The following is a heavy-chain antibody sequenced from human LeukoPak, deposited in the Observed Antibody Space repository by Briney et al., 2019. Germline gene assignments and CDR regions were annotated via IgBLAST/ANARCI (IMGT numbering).Heavy chain of an antibody. J-gene: IGHJ5*02. CDR3: ARDNSVREEAWWFNP. Sequence: ASVKVSCKAFGYTFTSNYMHWVRQAPGQGPEWMGVISPSGGSTTYAQKFQGRVTLTRDMSTSTDYLELSSLRSEDTAVYYCARDNSVREEAWWFNPWGQGTLVTVSS. CDR2: ISPSGGST. V-gene: IGHV1-46*01. D-gene: IGHD3-10*01. CDR1: GYTFTSNY.